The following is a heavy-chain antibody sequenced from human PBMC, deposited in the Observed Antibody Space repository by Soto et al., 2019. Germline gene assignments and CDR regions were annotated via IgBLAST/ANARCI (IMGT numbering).Heavy chain of an antibody. J-gene: IGHJ4*02. D-gene: IGHD6-19*01. V-gene: IGHV3-74*01. CDR3: ARFISSGWSDY. CDR1: GFPFSSYW. CDR2: INSDGSST. Sequence: GGSLSLSCAASGFPFSSYWMHWVRQAPGKGLVWVSRINSDGSSTSYADSVKGRFTISRDNAKNTLYLQMNSLRAEDTAVYYCARFISSGWSDYWGQGTLVTVSS.